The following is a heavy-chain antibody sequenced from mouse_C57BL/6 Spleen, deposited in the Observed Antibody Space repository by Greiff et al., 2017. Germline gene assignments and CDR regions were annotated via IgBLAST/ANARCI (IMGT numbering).Heavy chain of an antibody. CDR1: GYTFTSYW. V-gene: IGHV1-64*01. CDR3: ARSLLEDYYAMDY. D-gene: IGHD2-10*01. J-gene: IGHJ4*01. CDR2: IHPNSGST. Sequence: QVQLKQPGAELVKPGASVKLSCKASGYTFTSYWMHWVKQRPGQGLEWIGMIHPNSGSTNYNEKFKSKATLTVDKSSSTAYMQLSSLTSEDSAVYYCARSLLEDYYAMDYWGQGTSVTVSS.